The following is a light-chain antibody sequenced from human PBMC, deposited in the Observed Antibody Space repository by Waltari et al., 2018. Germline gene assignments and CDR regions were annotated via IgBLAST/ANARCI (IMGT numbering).Light chain of an antibody. CDR2: GAS. CDR1: HSVSSRY. V-gene: IGKV3-20*01. CDR3: QQYGSSPST. J-gene: IGKJ5*01. Sequence: EIVLTQSPGTLSLSPGERATLSCRASHSVSSRYLAWYQQKPGQPPRLLIYGASIRATGIPDRFSGSGTGTDLTLTISRLEPEDFEVYYCQQYGSSPSTFGQGTRLEIK.